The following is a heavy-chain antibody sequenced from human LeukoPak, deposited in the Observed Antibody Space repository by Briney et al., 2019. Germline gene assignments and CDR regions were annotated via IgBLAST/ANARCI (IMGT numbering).Heavy chain of an antibody. D-gene: IGHD2/OR15-2a*01. CDR3: ARRATKECFDL. CDR1: GCNFTIYW. Sequence: GESLKISCKGSGCNFTIYWIGWVRQMPGKGLEWMGVIYPGDSDTRYSPSFQGQVTISVDKSNSTAYLQWSSLKASDTAMYYCARRATKECFDLWGRGTLVTVSS. CDR2: IYPGDSDT. J-gene: IGHJ2*01. V-gene: IGHV5-51*01.